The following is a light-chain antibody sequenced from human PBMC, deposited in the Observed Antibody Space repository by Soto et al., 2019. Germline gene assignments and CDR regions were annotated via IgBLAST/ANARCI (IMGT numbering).Light chain of an antibody. CDR2: DAS. J-gene: IGKJ4*01. CDR3: QQFNSYLLT. V-gene: IGKV1-13*02. CDR1: QGISSA. Sequence: AIQLTQSPSSLSASVGDRVTITCRASQGISSALAWYQQQPGKAPSLLIYDASTLESGFPSRVSGSGSGTDFTLTISSLQPEDFTTYYCQQFNSYLLTFGGGTKVEIK.